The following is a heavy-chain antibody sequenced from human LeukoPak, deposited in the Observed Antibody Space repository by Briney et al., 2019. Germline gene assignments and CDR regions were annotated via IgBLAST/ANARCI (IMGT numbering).Heavy chain of an antibody. Sequence: SGTLSLPCAVFGGPFTGYYWSWIRRPPGKGLEGIGEFKHGGSTNYNPSLKSRVTISVDTSKSECSLKLSSVPAPDTAVYYCERIPGSSTSSTIKYYYYGMDVWGQGTTVTVSS. V-gene: IGHV4-34*01. CDR3: ERIPGSSTSSTIKYYYYGMDV. D-gene: IGHD2-2*01. CDR1: GGPFTGYY. CDR2: FKHGGST. J-gene: IGHJ6*02.